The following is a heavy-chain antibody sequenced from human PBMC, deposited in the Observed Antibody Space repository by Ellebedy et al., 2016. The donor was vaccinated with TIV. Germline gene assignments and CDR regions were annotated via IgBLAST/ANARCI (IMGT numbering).Heavy chain of an antibody. CDR3: SRGWSTPDS. D-gene: IGHD2-15*01. CDR1: GFSFSRYG. Sequence: GESLKISCAASGFSFSRYGMHWVRQAPGKGLEWVAVIWYDGSNKYYADSVKGRFTISRDNSKNTLFLQMNSLRAEDTAVYFCSRGWSTPDSWGQGTLVTVSS. CDR2: IWYDGSNK. J-gene: IGHJ4*02. V-gene: IGHV3-33*01.